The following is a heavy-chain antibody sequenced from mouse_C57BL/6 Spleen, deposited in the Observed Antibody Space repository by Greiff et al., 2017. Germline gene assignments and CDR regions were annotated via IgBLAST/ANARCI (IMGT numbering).Heavy chain of an antibody. D-gene: IGHD2-5*01. CDR3: AREGYYSKSYYYAMDY. CDR1: GYTFTDYY. V-gene: IGHV1-76*01. Sequence: QVQLQQSGAELVRPGASVKLSCKASGYTFTDYYINWVKQRPGQGLEWIARIYPGSGNTYYNEKFKGKATLTAEKSSSTAYMQLSSLTSEVSAVYFCAREGYYSKSYYYAMDYWGQGTSVTVSS. CDR2: IYPGSGNT. J-gene: IGHJ4*01.